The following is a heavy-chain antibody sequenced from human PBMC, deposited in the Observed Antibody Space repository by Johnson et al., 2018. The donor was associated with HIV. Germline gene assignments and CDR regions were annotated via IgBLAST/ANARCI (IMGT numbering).Heavy chain of an antibody. CDR2: ISGSGGGT. J-gene: IGHJ3*02. D-gene: IGHD1-7*01. CDR3: AREKLELGIDAFDI. Sequence: VQVVESGGGLVQPGGSLRLSCAASGFTFSSYAMSWVRQAPGKGLEWVSAISGSGGGTYYTDSVKGRFTISRDNSKNTVYLQMNNLRAEDTAVYFCAREKLELGIDAFDIWGQGTMVTVSS. V-gene: IGHV3-23*04. CDR1: GFTFSSYA.